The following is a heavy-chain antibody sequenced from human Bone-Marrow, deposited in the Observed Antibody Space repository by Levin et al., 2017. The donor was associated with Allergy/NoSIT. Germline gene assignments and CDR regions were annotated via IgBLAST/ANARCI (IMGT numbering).Heavy chain of an antibody. CDR3: ASRRTISGVGYYFNY. J-gene: IGHJ4*02. Sequence: PGESLKISCAGSGFSFSSHSMNWVRRVPGKGLEWISHISPSGATRDYSDSVKGRFTVSRDNFQKSVSLEMNNVRADDTAVYYCASRRTISGVGYYFNYWGLGTLVTVSA. D-gene: IGHD3-3*01. V-gene: IGHV3-48*04. CDR1: GFSFSSHS. CDR2: ISPSGATR.